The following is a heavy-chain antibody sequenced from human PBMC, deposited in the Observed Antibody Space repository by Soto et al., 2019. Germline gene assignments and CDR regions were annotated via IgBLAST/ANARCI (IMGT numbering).Heavy chain of an antibody. CDR3: AKSDGGFDY. J-gene: IGHJ4*02. CDR1: GFTFSSYA. Sequence: GGSLRLSCAASGFTFSSYAISWVRQAPGKGLGWVSAVSGSGGTTYYADSVKGRFTISRDNSENTLYLQMNSLRAEDTAVYYCAKSDGGFDYWGQGTLVTVSS. D-gene: IGHD2-21*02. V-gene: IGHV3-23*01. CDR2: VSGSGGTT.